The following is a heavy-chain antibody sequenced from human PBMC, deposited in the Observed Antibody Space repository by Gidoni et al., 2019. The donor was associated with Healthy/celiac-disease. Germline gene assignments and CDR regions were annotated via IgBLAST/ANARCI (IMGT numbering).Heavy chain of an antibody. Sequence: EVQLVESGGGLVKPGGSLRLSCAASGFTFSSYSMNWVRQAPGKGLEWVSSISSSSSYIYYASSVKGRFTISRDNAKNSLYLQMNSLRAEDTAVYYCARDLYYGSGSYSGDAFDIWGQGTMVTVSS. D-gene: IGHD3-10*01. J-gene: IGHJ3*02. V-gene: IGHV3-21*01. CDR2: ISSSSSYI. CDR3: ARDLYYGSGSYSGDAFDI. CDR1: GFTFSSYS.